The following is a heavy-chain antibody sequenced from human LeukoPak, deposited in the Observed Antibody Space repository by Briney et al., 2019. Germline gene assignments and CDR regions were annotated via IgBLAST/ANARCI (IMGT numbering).Heavy chain of an antibody. CDR1: FSHYY. D-gene: IGHD2-15*01. J-gene: IGHJ4*02. CDR3: ATDNPPYCNGGSCYFD. V-gene: IGHV1-2*02. Sequence: AAVTVSFKAFSHYYIHWVRQAPGHGLEWRGWINPGTGGTNYAQKFQGRVNMTRDTSISTAYMDLSTLTSDDTAIYYCATDNPPYCNGGSCYFDWGQGTLVTVSS. CDR2: INPGTGGT.